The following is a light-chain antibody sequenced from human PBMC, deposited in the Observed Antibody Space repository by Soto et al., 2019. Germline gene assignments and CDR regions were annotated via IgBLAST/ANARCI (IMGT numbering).Light chain of an antibody. CDR3: QSYDSSLGGSRV. CDR1: SSNIGAGSD. J-gene: IGLJ2*01. Sequence: QSVLTQPPSVSGAPGQRVTISCTGTSSNIGAGSDVHWYQHLPGTAPKLLIYLTNNRPSGVPDRFSGSKSGTSASLTITGLLAEDEAEYYCQSYDSSLGGSRVFGGGTKVTVL. CDR2: LTN. V-gene: IGLV1-40*01.